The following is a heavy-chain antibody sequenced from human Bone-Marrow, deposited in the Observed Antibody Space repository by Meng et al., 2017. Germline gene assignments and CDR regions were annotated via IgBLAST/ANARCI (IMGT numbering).Heavy chain of an antibody. V-gene: IGHV3-23*04. D-gene: IGHD2-15*01. CDR1: GFTYKDYA. CDR3: ANQRSVGGRY. J-gene: IGHJ4*02. CDR2: ISGSGDNT. Sequence: EVERVESGGGLVRPGGSLRLSCAASGFTYKDYAMNWVRQAPGKGLEWVSGISGSGDNTYYVDSVKGRFTISRDNSKNTLYLQMNSLRVDDTAVYYCANQRSVGGRYWGQGTLVTVSS.